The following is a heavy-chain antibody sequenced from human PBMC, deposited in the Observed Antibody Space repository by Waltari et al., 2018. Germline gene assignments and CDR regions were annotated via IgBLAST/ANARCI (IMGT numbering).Heavy chain of an antibody. CDR3: ARRPGLLVTPQNGYFDY. CDR1: GGSFSGYY. D-gene: IGHD2-8*02. Sequence: QVQLQQWGAGLLKPSETLSLTCAVYGGSFSGYYWSWIRQPPGKGLEWIGEINHSGSTNYNPSLKSRVTISVDTSKNQLSLKLSSVTAADTAVYYCARRPGLLVTPQNGYFDYWGQGTLVTVSS. V-gene: IGHV4-34*01. CDR2: INHSGST. J-gene: IGHJ4*02.